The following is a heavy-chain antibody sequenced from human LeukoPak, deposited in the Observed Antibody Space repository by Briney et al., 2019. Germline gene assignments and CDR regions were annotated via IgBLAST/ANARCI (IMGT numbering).Heavy chain of an antibody. V-gene: IGHV4-34*01. CDR3: ASLAYSSGWYLD. Sequence: PSETLSLTCAVYGGSFSGYYWSWIRQPPGKGLEWIGEINHSGSTNYNPSLKSRVTISVDTSKNQSSLKLNSVTATDTAVYYCASLAYSSGWYLDWGQGTLVTVSS. D-gene: IGHD6-19*01. J-gene: IGHJ4*02. CDR1: GGSFSGYY. CDR2: INHSGST.